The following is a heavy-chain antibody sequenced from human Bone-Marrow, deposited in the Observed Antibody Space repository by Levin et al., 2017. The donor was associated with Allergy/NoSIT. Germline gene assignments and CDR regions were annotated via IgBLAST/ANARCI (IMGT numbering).Heavy chain of an antibody. Sequence: PGGSLRLSCTVSKFIFSSYAMHWVRQAPGKGLEWVAVISYDGSDKNYADSVKGRFTISRDNSKKTLYLQMNSLRGEDTAVYYCAREPNYGTKSGPFDYWGQGTLVSVSS. V-gene: IGHV3-30*04. D-gene: IGHD4-17*01. J-gene: IGHJ4*02. CDR2: ISYDGSDK. CDR3: AREPNYGTKSGPFDY. CDR1: KFIFSSYA.